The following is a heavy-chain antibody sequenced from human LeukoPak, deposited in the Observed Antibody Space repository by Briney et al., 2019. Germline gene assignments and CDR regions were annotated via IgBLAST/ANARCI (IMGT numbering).Heavy chain of an antibody. V-gene: IGHV3-30-3*01. D-gene: IGHD1-26*01. CDR3: ARDELRYFDL. CDR1: GFTFSSYA. CDR2: ISYDGSNK. Sequence: GGSLRLSCAASGFTFSSYAMHWVRQAPGKGLEWVAVISYDGSNKYYADSVKGRFTISRDNSKNTLYLQMNSLRAEDTAVYYCARDELRYFDLWGRGTLVTVSS. J-gene: IGHJ2*01.